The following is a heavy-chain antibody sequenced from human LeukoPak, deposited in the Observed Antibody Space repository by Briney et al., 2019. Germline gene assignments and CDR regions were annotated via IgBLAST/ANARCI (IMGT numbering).Heavy chain of an antibody. Sequence: ASVKVSCKASGYTFTGYYMHWVRQAPGQGREWMGWINPNSGGTNYAQKFQGRVTMTRDTSISTAYMELSRLRSDDTAVYYCASSAVAGPGEFDYWGQGTLVTVSS. D-gene: IGHD6-19*01. CDR1: GYTFTGYY. V-gene: IGHV1-2*02. CDR3: ASSAVAGPGEFDY. CDR2: INPNSGGT. J-gene: IGHJ4*02.